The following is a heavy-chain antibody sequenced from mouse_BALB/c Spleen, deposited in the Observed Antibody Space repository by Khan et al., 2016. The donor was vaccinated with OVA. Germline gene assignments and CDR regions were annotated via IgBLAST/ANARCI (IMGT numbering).Heavy chain of an antibody. Sequence: EVELVESGGGLVKPGGSLKLSCAASGFTFSNYAMSWVRQSPEKRLEWVASISSGDSTYYPDSVKGRFTISRDNDRNILDMKMSSLRSEDTAMNYCARDYWFAYWGQGTLVTFSA. J-gene: IGHJ3*01. V-gene: IGHV5-6-5*01. CDR2: ISSGDST. CDR1: GFTFSNYA. CDR3: ARDYWFAY.